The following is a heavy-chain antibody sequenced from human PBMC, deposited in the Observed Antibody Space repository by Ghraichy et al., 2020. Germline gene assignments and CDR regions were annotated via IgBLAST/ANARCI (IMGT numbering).Heavy chain of an antibody. CDR3: AREDPPLRPYDSSGYYRELGIDY. V-gene: IGHV3-30*04. D-gene: IGHD3-22*01. CDR1: GFTFSSYA. CDR2: ISYDGSNK. Sequence: GGSLRLSCAASGFTFSSYAMHWVRQAPGKGLEWVAVISYDGSNKYYADSVKGRFTISRDNSKNTLYLQMNSLRAEDTAVYYCAREDPPLRPYDSSGYYRELGIDYWGQGTLVTVSS. J-gene: IGHJ4*02.